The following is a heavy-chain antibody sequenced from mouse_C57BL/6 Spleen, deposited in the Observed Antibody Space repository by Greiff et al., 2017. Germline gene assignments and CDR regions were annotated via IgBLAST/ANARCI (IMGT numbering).Heavy chain of an antibody. CDR3: AREGGYDEDWYFDV. Sequence: EVQVVESGPGLVKPSQSLSLTCSVTGYSITSGYYWNWIRQFPGNKLEWMGYISYDGSNNYNPSLKNRISITRDTSKNQFFLKLNSVTTEDTATYYCAREGGYDEDWYFDVWGTGTTVTVSS. CDR2: ISYDGSN. CDR1: GYSITSGYY. V-gene: IGHV3-6*01. J-gene: IGHJ1*03. D-gene: IGHD2-2*01.